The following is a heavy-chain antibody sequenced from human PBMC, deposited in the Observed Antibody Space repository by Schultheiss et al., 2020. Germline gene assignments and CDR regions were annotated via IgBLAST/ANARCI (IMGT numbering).Heavy chain of an antibody. CDR1: GGSISSYY. Sequence: SETLSLTCTVSGGSISSYYWSWIRQPPGKGLEWIGYIYYSGSTNYNPSLKSRVTISVDTSKNQFSLKLSSVTAADTAVYYCARVLDIVATEHYGMDVWGQGTTVTVSS. D-gene: IGHD5-12*01. CDR2: IYYSGST. J-gene: IGHJ6*02. V-gene: IGHV4-59*01. CDR3: ARVLDIVATEHYGMDV.